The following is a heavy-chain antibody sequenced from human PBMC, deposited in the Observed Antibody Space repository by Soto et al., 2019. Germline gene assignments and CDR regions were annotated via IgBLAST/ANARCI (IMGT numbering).Heavy chain of an antibody. J-gene: IGHJ6*02. CDR1: GFTFSSYA. V-gene: IGHV3-23*01. CDR3: AKESYDSSGYYYAGEYYYYGMGV. D-gene: IGHD3-22*01. CDR2: ISGSGGST. Sequence: PGGSLRLSCAASGFTFSSYAMSWVRQAPGKGLEWVSAISGSGGSTYYADSVKGRFTISRDNSKNALYLQMNSLRAEDTAVYYCAKESYDSSGYYYAGEYYYYGMGVWGQGTTVTV.